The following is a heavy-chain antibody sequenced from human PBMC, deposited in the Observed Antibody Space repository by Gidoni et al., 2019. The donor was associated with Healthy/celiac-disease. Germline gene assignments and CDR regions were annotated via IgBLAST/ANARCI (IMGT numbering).Heavy chain of an antibody. V-gene: IGHV3-30-3*01. CDR3: AREMYSTFEGGLYYFDY. D-gene: IGHD6-13*01. Sequence: QVQLVESGGGVVQPGRSLRLSCAASGFTFSSYAMHWVRQAPGKGLEWVAVISYDGSNKYYADSVKGRFTISRDNSKNTLYLQMNSLRAEDTAVYYCAREMYSTFEGGLYYFDYWGQGTLVTVSS. CDR1: GFTFSSYA. J-gene: IGHJ4*02. CDR2: ISYDGSNK.